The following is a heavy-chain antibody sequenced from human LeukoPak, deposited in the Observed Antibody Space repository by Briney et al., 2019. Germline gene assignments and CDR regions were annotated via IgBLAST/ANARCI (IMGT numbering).Heavy chain of an antibody. V-gene: IGHV3-33*01. Sequence: GGSLRLSCAASGFTFSSYGMLWVRQAPGKGLEWVAVIWYDGSNKYYADSVKGRLTISRDNSKNTLYLQMNSLRAEDTAVYYCARDRITMVRGVILYYYGMDVWGQGTTVTVSS. CDR3: ARDRITMVRGVILYYYGMDV. CDR1: GFTFSSYG. J-gene: IGHJ6*02. D-gene: IGHD3-10*01. CDR2: IWYDGSNK.